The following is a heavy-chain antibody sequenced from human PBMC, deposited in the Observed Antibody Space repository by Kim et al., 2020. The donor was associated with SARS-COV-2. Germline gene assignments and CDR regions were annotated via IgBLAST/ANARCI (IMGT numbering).Heavy chain of an antibody. Sequence: GGSLRLSCAASGFTFSSYSMNWVRQAPGKGLEWVSSISSSSSYIYYADSVKGRFTISRDNAKNSLYLQMNSLRAEDTAVYYCARGLASRCGGDCYSNNWFDPWGQGTLVTVSS. CDR3: ARGLASRCGGDCYSNNWFDP. CDR2: ISSSSSYI. D-gene: IGHD2-21*02. CDR1: GFTFSSYS. J-gene: IGHJ5*02. V-gene: IGHV3-21*01.